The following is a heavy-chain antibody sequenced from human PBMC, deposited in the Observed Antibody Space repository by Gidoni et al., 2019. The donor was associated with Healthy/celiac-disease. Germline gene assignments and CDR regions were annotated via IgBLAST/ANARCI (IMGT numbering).Heavy chain of an antibody. D-gene: IGHD6-19*01. CDR3: AKDRPRAVAGTGGFDY. CDR2: ISGSGGST. Sequence: EVQLLESGGGLVQPGGSMRLSCAASGFTVSSYAMSWVRQAPGKGLEWVSAISGSGGSTYYADSVKGRFTISRDNSKNTLYLQMNSLRAEDTAVYYCAKDRPRAVAGTGGFDYWGQGTLVTVSS. V-gene: IGHV3-23*01. CDR1: GFTVSSYA. J-gene: IGHJ4*02.